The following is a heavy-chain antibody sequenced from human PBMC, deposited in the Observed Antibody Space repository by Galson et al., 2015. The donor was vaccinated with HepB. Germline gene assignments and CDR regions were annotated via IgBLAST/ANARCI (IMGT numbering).Heavy chain of an antibody. J-gene: IGHJ4*02. D-gene: IGHD3-22*01. CDR3: RRDSGVYYDASV. V-gene: IGHV6-1*01. CDR1: GDSVSSNSAA. CDR2: TYYRSKWYT. Sequence: CAISGDSVSSNSAAWNRIRQSPSRGLEWLGRTYYRSKWYTDYAVSVKGRVTINPDTSENQFSLQLDSVTPDDTAVYYCRRDSGVYYDASVWGQGILVTVSS.